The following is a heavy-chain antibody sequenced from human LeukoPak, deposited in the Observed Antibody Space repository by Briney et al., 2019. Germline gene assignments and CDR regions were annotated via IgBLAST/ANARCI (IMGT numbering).Heavy chain of an antibody. CDR2: INHSGST. CDR1: GGSISSYY. CDR3: ARVGGYGDYFDY. J-gene: IGHJ4*02. D-gene: IGHD5-12*01. Sequence: SETLSLTCTVSGGSISSYYWSWIRQPPGKGLEWIGEINHSGSTNYNPSLKSRVTISVDTSKNQFSLKLSSVTAADTAVYYCARVGGYGDYFDYWGQGTLVTVSS. V-gene: IGHV4-34*01.